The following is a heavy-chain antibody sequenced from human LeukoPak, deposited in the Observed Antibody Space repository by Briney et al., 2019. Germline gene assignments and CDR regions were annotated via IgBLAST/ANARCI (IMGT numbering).Heavy chain of an antibody. CDR1: GGSISSGSYY. J-gene: IGHJ4*02. V-gene: IGHV4-61*02. Sequence: SQTLSLTCTVSGGSISSGSYYWSWIRQPAGKGLEWIWRIYTSGSTNYNPSLKSRVTISVDTSKNQFSLKLSSVTAADTAVYYCARDLRGGGFDYWGQGTLVTVSS. D-gene: IGHD4-23*01. CDR3: ARDLRGGGFDY. CDR2: IYTSGST.